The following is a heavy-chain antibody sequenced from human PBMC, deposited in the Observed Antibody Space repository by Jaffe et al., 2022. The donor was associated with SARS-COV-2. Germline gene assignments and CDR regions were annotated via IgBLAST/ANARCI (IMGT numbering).Heavy chain of an antibody. J-gene: IGHJ6*03. Sequence: QVQLQQWGAGLLKPSETLSLTCAVYGGSFSGYYWSWIRQPPGKGLEWIGEINHSGSTNYNPSLKSRVTISVDTSKNQFSLKLSSVTAADTAVYYCARNIVVVPAAIWRGLYYYYMDVWGKGTTVTVSS. CDR3: ARNIVVVPAAIWRGLYYYYMDV. CDR2: INHSGST. CDR1: GGSFSGYY. D-gene: IGHD2-2*01. V-gene: IGHV4-34*01.